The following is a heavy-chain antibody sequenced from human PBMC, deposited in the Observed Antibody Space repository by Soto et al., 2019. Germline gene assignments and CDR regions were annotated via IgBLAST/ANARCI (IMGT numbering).Heavy chain of an antibody. Sequence: PSETMSLTCTVSGGTIRSSSYYWGWIRQPPGKGLEWIGSIYYSGSTYYNPSLKSRVTISVDTSKNQFSLKLSSVTAADTAVYYCARPLYDSSGYYILFDPWGQGTLVTVSS. CDR2: IYYSGST. CDR1: GGTIRSSSYY. D-gene: IGHD3-22*01. V-gene: IGHV4-39*01. CDR3: ARPLYDSSGYYILFDP. J-gene: IGHJ5*02.